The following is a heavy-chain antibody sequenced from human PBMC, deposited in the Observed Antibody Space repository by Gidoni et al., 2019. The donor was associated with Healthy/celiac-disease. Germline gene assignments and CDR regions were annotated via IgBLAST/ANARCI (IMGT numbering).Heavy chain of an antibody. V-gene: IGHV3-21*01. CDR3: ARDPPYYDSSGYYEEGDY. CDR1: GFTFSSYS. J-gene: IGHJ4*02. D-gene: IGHD3-22*01. Sequence: EVQLVESGGGLVKPGGSLRLSCAASGFTFSSYSMNWVRQAPGKGLEWVSSISSSSSYIYYADSVKGRFTISRDNAKNSLYLQMNSLRAEDTAVYYCARDPPYYDSSGYYEEGDYWGQGTLVTVSS. CDR2: ISSSSSYI.